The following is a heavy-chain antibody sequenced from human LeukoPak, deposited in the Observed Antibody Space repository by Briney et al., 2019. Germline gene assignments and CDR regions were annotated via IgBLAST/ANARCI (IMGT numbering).Heavy chain of an antibody. CDR2: ISPYNGNT. D-gene: IGHD2-15*01. CDR1: GYTLNNYG. Sequence: ASVKVSCKASGYTLNNYGISWVRQVPGQGLEWMGWISPYNGNTKFAQNFQGRVTVTTETSTSTAYMELRSLRSDDTAVYYCARQSYFDGRGDDAFDIWGQGTMVTVSS. J-gene: IGHJ3*02. V-gene: IGHV1-18*01. CDR3: ARQSYFDGRGDDAFDI.